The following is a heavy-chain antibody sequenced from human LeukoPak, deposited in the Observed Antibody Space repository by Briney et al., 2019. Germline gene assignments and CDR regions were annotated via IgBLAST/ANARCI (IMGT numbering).Heavy chain of an antibody. V-gene: IGHV1-69*02. CDR2: IIPILGIA. CDR3: ARGMGYSSSSGFDY. Sequence: SVKGSCKASGGTFSSYTISWVRQAPGQGLEWMGRIIPILGIANYAQKFQGRVTITADKSTSTAYMELSSLRSEDTAVYYCARGMGYSSSSGFDYWGQGTLVTVSS. CDR1: GGTFSSYT. J-gene: IGHJ4*02. D-gene: IGHD6-6*01.